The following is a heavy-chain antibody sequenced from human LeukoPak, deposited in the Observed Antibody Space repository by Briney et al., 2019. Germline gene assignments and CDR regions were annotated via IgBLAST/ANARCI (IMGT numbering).Heavy chain of an antibody. D-gene: IGHD3-3*01. J-gene: IGHJ4*02. CDR2: IKLDGSEK. Sequence: PGGSRRLSCAASGFTFSSYWMSWVRQAPGKGLECVASIKLDGSEKYYADSVKGRFTISRDNAKNSLYLQMNSLRAEDTAVYYCASQSSGGFFEDYWGQGTLVTVSS. CDR3: ASQSSGGFFEDY. V-gene: IGHV3-7*01. CDR1: GFTFSSYW.